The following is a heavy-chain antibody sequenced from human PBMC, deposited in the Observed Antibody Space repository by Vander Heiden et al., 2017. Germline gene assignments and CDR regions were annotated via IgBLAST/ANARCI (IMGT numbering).Heavy chain of an antibody. Sequence: QVQLVESGGGVVQPGRSLRLSCAASGFPFSNSAIHWARTAAGKGLEWVALMSYDGSKKYYADSVKGRFTISRDNSKNTLYLQMNSLGAEDTAVYYCARGAGYFGDYVLYWGQGTLVTVSS. J-gene: IGHJ4*02. CDR2: MSYDGSKK. CDR3: ARGAGYFGDYVLY. V-gene: IGHV3-30-3*01. CDR1: GFPFSNSA. D-gene: IGHD4-17*01.